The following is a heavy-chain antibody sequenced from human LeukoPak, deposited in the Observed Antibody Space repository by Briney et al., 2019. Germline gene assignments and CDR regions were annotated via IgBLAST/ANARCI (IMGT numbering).Heavy chain of an antibody. CDR1: GGSFSGYY. J-gene: IGHJ4*02. CDR2: IYRSGST. Sequence: SETLSLTCAVYGGSFSGYYWSWIRQPPGKGLEWIGEIYRSGSTDYNPSLKSRVTISVDTSKNQFSLKLSSVTAADTAVYYCARRAYSSSWYPFDYWGQGTLVTVSS. CDR3: ARRAYSSSWYPFDY. D-gene: IGHD6-13*01. V-gene: IGHV4-34*01.